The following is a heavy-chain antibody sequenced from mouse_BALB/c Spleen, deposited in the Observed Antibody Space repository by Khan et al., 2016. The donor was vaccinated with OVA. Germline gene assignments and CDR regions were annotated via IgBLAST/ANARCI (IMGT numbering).Heavy chain of an antibody. CDR3: TRGGHGSPFDY. CDR1: GYTFTDYN. CDR2: ITPNNGGT. Sequence: IQLVQSGPELVKPGASVKISCKASGYTFTDYNMDWVKQSHGKSLEWIGDITPNNGGTIYNQKFKGKATLTVDKSSSTAYMELRSLTSEDTAVYYCTRGGHGSPFDYWGQDTTLTVSS. J-gene: IGHJ2*01. V-gene: IGHV1-18*01. D-gene: IGHD1-1*01.